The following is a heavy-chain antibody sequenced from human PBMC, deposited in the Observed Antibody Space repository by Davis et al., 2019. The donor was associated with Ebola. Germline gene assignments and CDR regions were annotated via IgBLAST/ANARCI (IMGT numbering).Heavy chain of an antibody. D-gene: IGHD5-24*01. CDR3: ARPVGGYNEFDY. CDR1: GYTFTSYG. CDR2: ISAYNGNT. Sequence: ASVKVSCKASGYTFTSYGISWVRQAPGQELEWMGWISAYNGNTNYAQKLQGRVTMTTDTSTSKAYMELRSLRSDDTAVYYCARPVGGYNEFDYWGQGTLVTVSS. V-gene: IGHV1-18*01. J-gene: IGHJ4*02.